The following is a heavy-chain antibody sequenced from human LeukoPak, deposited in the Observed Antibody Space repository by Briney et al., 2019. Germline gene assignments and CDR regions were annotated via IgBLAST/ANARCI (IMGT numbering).Heavy chain of an antibody. CDR2: IWYDGNNK. CDR3: ARDGWYTVTSPFDY. CDR1: GFTFSAYG. D-gene: IGHD4-17*01. J-gene: IGHJ4*02. V-gene: IGHV3-33*01. Sequence: PGGSLRLSCAASGFTFSAYGMHWVRQAPGKGLEWVAVIWYDGNNKYYADSVNGRFTISRDNSKNTLYLQMNSLRAEDTAVYYCARDGWYTVTSPFDYWGQGTLVTVSS.